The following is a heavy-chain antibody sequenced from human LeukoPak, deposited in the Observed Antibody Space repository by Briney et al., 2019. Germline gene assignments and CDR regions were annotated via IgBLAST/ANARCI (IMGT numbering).Heavy chain of an antibody. CDR1: GGSISSYY. Sequence: SETLSLTCTVSGGSISSYYWSWIRQPPGKGLEWIGYINYSETTNYNPSLKRRVTISVDTSKNQFSLRLSSVTAADTAVYYCARGIFGMVINGFDIWGQGTMVTVSS. V-gene: IGHV4-59*01. J-gene: IGHJ3*02. CDR3: ARGIFGMVINGFDI. D-gene: IGHD3-3*01. CDR2: INYSETT.